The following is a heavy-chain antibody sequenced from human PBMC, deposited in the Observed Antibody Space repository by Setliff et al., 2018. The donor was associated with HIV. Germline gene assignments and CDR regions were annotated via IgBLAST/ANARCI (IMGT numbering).Heavy chain of an antibody. Sequence: PSETLSLTCTVSGGSIISSNFYWGWIRQLPGKGPEDIGSIDYSGSTYYNPSLESRVTISVDTSKSQFSLKLSSVTAADTAIYYCARHRGDSGWPRGTDSWGQGTLVTVSS. J-gene: IGHJ4*02. CDR1: GGSIISSNFY. CDR3: ARHRGDSGWPRGTDS. CDR2: IDYSGST. D-gene: IGHD6-19*01. V-gene: IGHV4-39*01.